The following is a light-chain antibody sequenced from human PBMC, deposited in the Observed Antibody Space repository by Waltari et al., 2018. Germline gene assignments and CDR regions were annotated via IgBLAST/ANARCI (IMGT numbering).Light chain of an antibody. Sequence: DIQMTQSPSTLSASVGDRVTITCRASESISSWLAWYQQKLGKAPKLLIYRASTLESGVPSRFSGSGSGTEFTLTISSLQPDDFATYYCQQYKSYSPWTFGQGTRVEIK. CDR3: QQYKSYSPWT. CDR1: ESISSW. V-gene: IGKV1-5*03. J-gene: IGKJ1*01. CDR2: RAS.